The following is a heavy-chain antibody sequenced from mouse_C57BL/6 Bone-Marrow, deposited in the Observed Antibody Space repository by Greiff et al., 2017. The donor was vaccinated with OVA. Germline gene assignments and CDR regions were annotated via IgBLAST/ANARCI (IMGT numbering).Heavy chain of an antibody. CDR2: INSDGGST. CDR1: EYEFPSHD. J-gene: IGHJ3*01. Sequence: EVKLVESGGGLVQPGESLKLSCESNEYEFPSHDMSWVRKTPEKRLELVAAINSDGGSTYYPATMERRFIISRDNTKKTLYLQLISLRSEDTALYYCARGGGFPFAYWGQGTLVTVSA. CDR3: ARGGGFPFAY. V-gene: IGHV5-2*03.